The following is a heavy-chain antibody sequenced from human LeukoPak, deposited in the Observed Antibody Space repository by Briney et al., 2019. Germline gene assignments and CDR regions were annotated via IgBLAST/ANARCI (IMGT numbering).Heavy chain of an antibody. J-gene: IGHJ5*01. CDR3: ARGAHSSSSNWFDS. D-gene: IGHD6-6*01. V-gene: IGHV4-59*12. Sequence: PSETLSLTCTVSGGSISTYYWSWIRQPPGKGLEWIGYIHYSGSTNYNPSLKSRVTISVDTSKNQISLKLSSVTAADTAVHYCARGAHSSSSNWFDSWGQGTLVTVSS. CDR2: IHYSGST. CDR1: GGSISTYY.